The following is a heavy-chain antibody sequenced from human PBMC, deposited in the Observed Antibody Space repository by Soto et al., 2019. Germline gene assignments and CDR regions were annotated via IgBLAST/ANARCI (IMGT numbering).Heavy chain of an antibody. J-gene: IGHJ4*02. CDR2: ISYDGSNK. CDR3: ASDLNWNYEYY. CDR1: GFTFSSYA. Sequence: GGSLRLSCAASGFTFSSYAMHWVRQAPGKGLEWVAVISYDGSNKYYADSVKGRFTISRDNSKNTLYLQMNSLRAEDTAVYYCASDLNWNYEYYWGQGTLVTVSS. V-gene: IGHV3-30-3*01. D-gene: IGHD1-7*01.